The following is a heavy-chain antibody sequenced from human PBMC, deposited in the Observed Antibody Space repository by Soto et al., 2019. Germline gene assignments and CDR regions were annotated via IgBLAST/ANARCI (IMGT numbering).Heavy chain of an antibody. CDR2: ISYDGSKK. D-gene: IGHD2-15*01. Sequence: PGGSLRLSCAASGFTFSSYGMHWVRQAPGKGLEWVAVISYDGSKKYYADSVKGRFTISRDNSKNTLYLQMNSLRAEDTPVYYCAKASGGPRNYVMEVWGQGTTVTVSS. J-gene: IGHJ6*02. CDR3: AKASGGPRNYVMEV. V-gene: IGHV3-30*18. CDR1: GFTFSSYG.